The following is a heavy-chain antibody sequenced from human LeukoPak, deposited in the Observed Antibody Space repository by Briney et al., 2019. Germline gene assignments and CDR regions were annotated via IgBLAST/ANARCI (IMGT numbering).Heavy chain of an antibody. D-gene: IGHD6-19*01. CDR1: GYTFTSYY. CDR2: INPSGGST. Sequence: ATVKVSCKASGYTFTSYYMHWVRQAPGQGLEWMGIINPSGGSTSYAQKFQGRVTMTRDTSTSTVYMELSSLRSEDTAVYYCARASVAGRHFDYWGQGTLVTVSS. CDR3: ARASVAGRHFDY. J-gene: IGHJ4*02. V-gene: IGHV1-46*01.